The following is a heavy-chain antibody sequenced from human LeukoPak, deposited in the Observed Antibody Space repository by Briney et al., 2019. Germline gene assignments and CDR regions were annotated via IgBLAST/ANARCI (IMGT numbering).Heavy chain of an antibody. CDR2: IKQDGSEK. CDR3: ASNNYDILTSYHIRPFDY. Sequence: PGGSLRLSCAASGFTFSSYSMNWVRQAPGKGLEWVANIKQDGSEKYYVDSVKGRFTISRDNAKNSLYLQMNSLRAEDTAVYYCASNNYDILTSYHIRPFDYWGQGTLVTVSS. V-gene: IGHV3-7*01. CDR1: GFTFSSYS. D-gene: IGHD3-9*01. J-gene: IGHJ4*02.